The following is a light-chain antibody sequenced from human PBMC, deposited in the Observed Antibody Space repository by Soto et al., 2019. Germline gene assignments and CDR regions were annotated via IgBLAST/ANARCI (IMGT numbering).Light chain of an antibody. CDR1: QTVSNNY. CDR2: GAS. V-gene: IGKV3-20*01. CDR3: QQYAGPTTT. J-gene: IGKJ5*01. Sequence: EIVLTQSPGTLSLSPGDRATLSCRSSQTVSNNYLAWCQQKPGQDPRVIMYGASRRATGIPDRFSGGGSGTDFNLTISRLEPEDFAVYLCQQYAGPTTTFGQGTRVEIK.